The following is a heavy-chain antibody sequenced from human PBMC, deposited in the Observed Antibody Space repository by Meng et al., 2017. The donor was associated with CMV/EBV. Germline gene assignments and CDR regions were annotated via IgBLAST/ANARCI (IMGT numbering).Heavy chain of an antibody. CDR1: VYLFTSSS. CDR3: ARDHCNGRYVGIFDH. J-gene: IGHJ4*02. Sequence: QCAAARQRDAYSTTRFSQTCVYLFTSSSITWVWRARVAPGEWLGWVRVHNMNTDLRQNSSGRAMMTTSTATSKAYMELTSLQMDDTAMYYCARDHCNGRYVGIFDHWGQGTLVTVSS. CDR2: VRVHNMNT. V-gene: IGHV1-18*01. D-gene: IGHD6-13*01.